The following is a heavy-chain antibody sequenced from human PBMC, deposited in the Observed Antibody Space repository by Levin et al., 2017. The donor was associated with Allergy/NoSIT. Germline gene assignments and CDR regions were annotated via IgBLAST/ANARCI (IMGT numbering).Heavy chain of an antibody. D-gene: IGHD3-10*01. CDR2: MNHSGST. V-gene: IGHV4-34*01. Sequence: SETLSLTCAVSGGSLSGYYWSWIRKPPGKGLEWIGEMNHSGSTNYNQSLKSRVAVSVDTSKNQVSLKVTSVTAADTAIYYCARVRGVFRHGSFDLWGRGTLVTVSS. CDR3: ARVRGVFRHGSFDL. CDR1: GGSLSGYY. J-gene: IGHJ2*01.